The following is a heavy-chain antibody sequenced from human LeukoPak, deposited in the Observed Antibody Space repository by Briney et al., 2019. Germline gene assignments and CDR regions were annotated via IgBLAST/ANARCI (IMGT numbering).Heavy chain of an antibody. V-gene: IGHV4-39*01. Sequence: PSETLSLTCIVSGDSISSSNYYWGWIRQPPGEGLEWIGSMLYSGNTYYNPSLKSRVAIYADTSKNELSLRVNSVTAADAAVYFCARHRPYRGYDDWGQGTLVTVSS. CDR3: ARHRPYRGYDD. D-gene: IGHD5-12*01. CDR2: MLYSGNT. J-gene: IGHJ4*02. CDR1: GDSISSSNYY.